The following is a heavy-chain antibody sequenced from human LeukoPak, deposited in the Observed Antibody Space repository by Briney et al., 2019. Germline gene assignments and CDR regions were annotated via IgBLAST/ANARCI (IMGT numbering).Heavy chain of an antibody. V-gene: IGHV3-30*19. J-gene: IGHJ6*03. Sequence: GGSLRLSCAASGFTFSSYGMHWVRQAPGKGLEWVAVIAYDGSNKFYADSVEGRFTISRDNSKNSLYLQMNSLRAEDTALYYCARRKIAVAGGYYYYYMDVWGKGTTVTVSS. CDR3: ARRKIAVAGGYYYYYMDV. CDR1: GFTFSSYG. D-gene: IGHD6-19*01. CDR2: IAYDGSNK.